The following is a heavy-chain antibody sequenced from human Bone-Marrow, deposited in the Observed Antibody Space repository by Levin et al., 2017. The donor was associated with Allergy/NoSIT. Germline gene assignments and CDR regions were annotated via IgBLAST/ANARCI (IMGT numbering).Heavy chain of an antibody. V-gene: IGHV3-9*01. CDR3: TKEAGFYSRNVDGFSI. CDR1: GFTFDDYV. Sequence: PGGSLRLSCAASGFTFDDYVIHWVRQAPGEGLEWVAGISWNTNNLDYADSVKGRFTISRDNAKNALYLQMSSLRDEDTASYYCTKEAGFYSRNVDGFSIWGQGTMVTVSS. D-gene: IGHD4-11*01. J-gene: IGHJ3*02. CDR2: ISWNTNNL.